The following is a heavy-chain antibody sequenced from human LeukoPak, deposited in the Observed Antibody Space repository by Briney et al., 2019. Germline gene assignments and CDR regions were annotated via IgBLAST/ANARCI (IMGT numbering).Heavy chain of an antibody. CDR2: IRYDGSNK. CDR1: GFTFSSYG. D-gene: IGHD4-17*01. CDR3: ARVLPTAKDAFDI. Sequence: GGSLRLSCAASGFTFSSYGMHWVRQAPGKGLEWVAFIRYDGSNKYYADSVKGRFTISRDNSKNTLYLQMNSLRAEDTAVYYCARVLPTAKDAFDIWGQGTMVTVSS. J-gene: IGHJ3*02. V-gene: IGHV3-30*02.